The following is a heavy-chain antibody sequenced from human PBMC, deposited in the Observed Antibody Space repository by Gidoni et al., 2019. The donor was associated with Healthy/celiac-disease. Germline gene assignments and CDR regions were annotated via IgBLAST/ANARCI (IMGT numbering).Heavy chain of an antibody. D-gene: IGHD3-22*01. J-gene: IGHJ4*02. V-gene: IGHV1-2*02. Sequence: QVQLVQSGAEVKKPGASVKVSCKASGYTFTGYYMHWVRQAPGQGLEWMGWINPNSGGTNYAQKFQGRVTMTRDTSISTAYMELSRLRSDDTAVYYCARGSYYDSSGYYFDYWGQGTLVTVSS. CDR1: GYTFTGYY. CDR2: INPNSGGT. CDR3: ARGSYYDSSGYYFDY.